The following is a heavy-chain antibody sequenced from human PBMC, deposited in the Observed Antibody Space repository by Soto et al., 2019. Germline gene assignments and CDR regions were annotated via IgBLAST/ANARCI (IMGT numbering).Heavy chain of an antibody. CDR1: GYTFTGYY. Sequence: QVQLVQSGAEVKKPGASLKVSCKASGYTFTGYYLHWVRQAPGQGLEWMGWINPNSGGTNYAQKFQGRVTMTRATSLTTAYMDLRRLTSDDTAGYYCARDGDTAMGRGLIDYWGQGTLVTVSS. CDR3: ARDGDTAMGRGLIDY. J-gene: IGHJ4*02. V-gene: IGHV1-2*02. D-gene: IGHD5-18*01. CDR2: INPNSGGT.